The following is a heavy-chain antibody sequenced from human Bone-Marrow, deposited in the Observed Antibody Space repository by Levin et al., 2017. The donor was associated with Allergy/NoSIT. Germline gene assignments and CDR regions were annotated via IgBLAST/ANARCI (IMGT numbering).Heavy chain of an antibody. Sequence: GESLKISCAASGFTFSSYGMHWVRQAPGKGLEWVAVIWYDGSNKYYADSVKGRFTISRDNSKNTLYLQMNSLRAEDTAVYYCARDQIVPKIYDYIWGSYRHTINYYYYYMDVWGKGTTVTVSS. J-gene: IGHJ6*03. D-gene: IGHD3-16*02. CDR2: IWYDGSNK. CDR1: GFTFSSYG. V-gene: IGHV3-33*01. CDR3: ARDQIVPKIYDYIWGSYRHTINYYYYYMDV.